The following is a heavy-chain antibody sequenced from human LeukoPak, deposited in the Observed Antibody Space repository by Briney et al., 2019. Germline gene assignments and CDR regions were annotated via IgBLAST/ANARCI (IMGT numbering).Heavy chain of an antibody. V-gene: IGHV3-23*01. Sequence: GGSLRLSCAASGFTFSSYAMSWVRQAPGKGLEWVSAISGSGGSTYYADSVKGRFTISRDNSKNTLYLQMNSLRAEDTAVYYCAKGDIVVVPAAIWGDYWGQGTLVTVSS. CDR3: AKGDIVVVPAAIWGDY. CDR1: GFTFSSYA. D-gene: IGHD2-2*02. J-gene: IGHJ4*02. CDR2: ISGSGGST.